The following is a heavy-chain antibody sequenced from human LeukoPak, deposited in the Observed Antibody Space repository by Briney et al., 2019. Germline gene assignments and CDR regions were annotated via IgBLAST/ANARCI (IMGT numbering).Heavy chain of an antibody. CDR1: GCTFSSYA. D-gene: IGHD3-10*01. V-gene: IGHV1-69*13. J-gene: IGHJ3*02. Sequence: ASVKVSCKGSGCTFSSYAISWVRQAPGQGLEWMGGTIPIFCTANYPQKFQGRVTITADESTSTAYMEQRRLRSEDTAVYYCAILWFGERNTGVAFDIWGQGTMVTVSS. CDR2: TIPIFCTA. CDR3: AILWFGERNTGVAFDI.